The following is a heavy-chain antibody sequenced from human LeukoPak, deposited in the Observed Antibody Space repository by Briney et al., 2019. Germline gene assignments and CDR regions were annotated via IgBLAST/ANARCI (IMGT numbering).Heavy chain of an antibody. J-gene: IGHJ4*02. Sequence: GGSLRLSCAASGFTFNTYEMTWVRQAPGKGLEWVSYISSSGSSTYYADSVKGRFTISRDNTKNSLYLQMNSLRAEDTAVYYCARGGVGVHFDYWGQGTLVTVSS. D-gene: IGHD1-26*01. V-gene: IGHV3-48*03. CDR3: ARGGVGVHFDY. CDR1: GFTFNTYE. CDR2: ISSSGSST.